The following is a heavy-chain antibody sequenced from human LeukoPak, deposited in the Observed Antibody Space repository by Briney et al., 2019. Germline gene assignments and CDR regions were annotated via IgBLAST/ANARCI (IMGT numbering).Heavy chain of an antibody. CDR2: IYSAGHT. D-gene: IGHD6-13*01. CDR1: GITVRNNY. CDR3: ARRLSSSWSHDY. Sequence: GGSLRLSCGASGITVRNNYMSWVRQAPGKGLEWVSIIYSAGHTYYADSVKGRFTISRDSSKDTLHLQMNSLRAEDTAVNYCARRLSSSWSHDYWGQGTLVTVSS. J-gene: IGHJ4*02. V-gene: IGHV3-66*01.